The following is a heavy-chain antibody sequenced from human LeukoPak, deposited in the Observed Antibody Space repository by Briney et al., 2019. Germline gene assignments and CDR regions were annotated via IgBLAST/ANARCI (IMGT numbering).Heavy chain of an antibody. D-gene: IGHD6-13*01. J-gene: IGHJ5*02. Sequence: SETLSLTCTVSGYSISSGYYWGWIRQSPGKGLEWIGSIYNSGSTYYNPSLKSRVTISIDTPKNQFSLKLSSVTAADTAVYYCAREYRSSWYLNWFDPWGQGTLVTVPS. CDR3: AREYRSSWYLNWFDP. CDR1: GYSISSGYY. V-gene: IGHV4-38-2*02. CDR2: IYNSGST.